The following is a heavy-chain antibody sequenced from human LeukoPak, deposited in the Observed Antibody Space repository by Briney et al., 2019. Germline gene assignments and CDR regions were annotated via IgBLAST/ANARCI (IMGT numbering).Heavy chain of an antibody. J-gene: IGHJ4*02. CDR2: MNPNSGGT. D-gene: IGHD3-10*01. CDR3: AIDYGSGSYYLDY. V-gene: IGHV1-2*02. CDR1: GYTFTGYY. Sequence: ASVKVSCKASGYTFTGYYMHWVRQAPGQGLEWMGWMNPNSGGTNYAQKFQGRVTMTRDTSISTAYMELSRLRSDDTAVYYCAIDYGSGSYYLDYWGQGTLVTVSS.